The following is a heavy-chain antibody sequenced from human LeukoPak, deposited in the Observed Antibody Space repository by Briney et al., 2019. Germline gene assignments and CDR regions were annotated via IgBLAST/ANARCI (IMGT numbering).Heavy chain of an antibody. V-gene: IGHV1-18*01. CDR2: ISAYNGNT. CDR3: ARDLIIRQHYYDSSGYLSPLDY. CDR1: GYTFTSYG. J-gene: IGHJ4*02. Sequence: GASVKVSCKASGYTFTSYGISWVRQAPGQGLEGMGWISAYNGNTNYAQKLQGRVTMTTDTSTSTAYMELRSLRSDDTAVYYCARDLIIRQHYYDSSGYLSPLDYWGQGTLVTVSS. D-gene: IGHD3-22*01.